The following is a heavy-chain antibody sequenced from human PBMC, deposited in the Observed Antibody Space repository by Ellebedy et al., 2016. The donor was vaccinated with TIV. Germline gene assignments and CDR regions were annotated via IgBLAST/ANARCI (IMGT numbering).Heavy chain of an antibody. CDR3: ASFAPYSGSYSDY. CDR2: INHSGST. Sequence: SETLSLTXAVYGGSFSGYYWSWIRQPPGKGLEWIGEINHSGSTNYNPSLKSRVTISVDTSKNQFSLKLSSVTAADTAVYYCASFAPYSGSYSDYWGQGTLVTVSS. D-gene: IGHD1-26*01. CDR1: GGSFSGYY. J-gene: IGHJ4*02. V-gene: IGHV4-34*01.